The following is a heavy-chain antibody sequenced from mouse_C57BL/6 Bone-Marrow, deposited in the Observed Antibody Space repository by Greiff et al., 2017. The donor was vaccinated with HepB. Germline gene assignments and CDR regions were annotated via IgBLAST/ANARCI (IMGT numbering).Heavy chain of an antibody. CDR3: ARHYDGDYYFDY. D-gene: IGHD2-3*01. CDR1: GFTFSSYG. CDR2: ISSGGSYT. Sequence: EVKLVESGGDLVKPGGSLKLSCAASGFTFSSYGMSWVRQTPDKRLEWVATISSGGSYTYYPDSVKGRFTISRDNAKNTLYLQMSSLKSEDTAMYCCARHYDGDYYFDYWGQGATLTVSS. J-gene: IGHJ2*01. V-gene: IGHV5-6*01.